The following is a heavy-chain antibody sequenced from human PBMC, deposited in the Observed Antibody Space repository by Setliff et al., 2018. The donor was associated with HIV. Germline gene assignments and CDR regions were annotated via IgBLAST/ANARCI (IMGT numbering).Heavy chain of an antibody. Sequence: PSETLSLTCTVSGDSVSSRSYYWSWIRQPPGKGLEWIGYIYYSGSTKHNPSLKSRVIISVDTSKNQFSLKLSSVTAADTAVYYCGRIPYGSGSFGWFDPWGRGTLVTVSS. CDR2: IYYSGST. D-gene: IGHD3-10*01. V-gene: IGHV4-61*01. CDR3: GRIPYGSGSFGWFDP. J-gene: IGHJ5*02. CDR1: GDSVSSRSYY.